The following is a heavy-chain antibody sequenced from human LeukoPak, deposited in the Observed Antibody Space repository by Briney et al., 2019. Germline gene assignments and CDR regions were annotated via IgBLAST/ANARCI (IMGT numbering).Heavy chain of an antibody. Sequence: SETLSLTSTVSGGSISSYYWSWIRQPPGKGLEWIGYIYYSGSTNYNPSLKSRVTISVDTSKNQFSLKLSSVTAADTAVYYCARGNDYGSNNWFDPWGQGTLVTVSS. J-gene: IGHJ5*02. CDR1: GGSISSYY. V-gene: IGHV4-59*01. D-gene: IGHD4-17*01. CDR3: ARGNDYGSNNWFDP. CDR2: IYYSGST.